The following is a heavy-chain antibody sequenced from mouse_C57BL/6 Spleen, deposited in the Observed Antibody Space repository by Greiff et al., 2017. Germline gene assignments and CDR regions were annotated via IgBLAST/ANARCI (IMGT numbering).Heavy chain of an antibody. CDR2: INPNNGGT. V-gene: IGHV1-26*01. CDR1: GYTFTDYY. Sequence: VQLPQSGPELVKPSASVTLSCNASGYTFTDYYMNWLKQSHGKSLQWIGDINPNNGGTSYNQKFKGNATLTVDKSSSTAYMELRSLTSEDSAVYYCARSRITTVVAPHYYAMDYWGQGTSVTVAS. CDR3: ARSRITTVVAPHYYAMDY. D-gene: IGHD1-1*01. J-gene: IGHJ4*01.